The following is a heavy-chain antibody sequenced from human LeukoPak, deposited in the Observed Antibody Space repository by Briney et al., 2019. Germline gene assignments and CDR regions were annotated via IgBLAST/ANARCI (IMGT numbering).Heavy chain of an antibody. CDR1: GFTFSSYS. CDR3: AKAPVTANYYFDY. V-gene: IGHV3-23*01. J-gene: IGHJ4*02. Sequence: GGSLRLSCAVSGFTFSSYSMSWVRQAPGKGLEWVSAMSGSGGITNYADSVKGRFTISRDNSKNTLYLQMNSLRAEDTAVYYCAKAPVTANYYFDYWGQGTLVTVSS. D-gene: IGHD4-11*01. CDR2: MSGSGGIT.